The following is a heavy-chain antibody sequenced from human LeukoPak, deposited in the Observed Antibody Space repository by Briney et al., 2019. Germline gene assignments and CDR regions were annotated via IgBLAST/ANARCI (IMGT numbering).Heavy chain of an antibody. CDR2: INPNSGGT. Sequence: GASVKVSCKASGYTFTGYGMSWVRQATGQGLEWVGCINPNSGGTNYAQKFQGRVTMTRDTSISTAYMELSRLRSDDTAVYYCARPARRYSSSRYYFDYWGQGTLVTVSS. J-gene: IGHJ4*02. D-gene: IGHD6-13*01. V-gene: IGHV1-2*02. CDR3: ARPARRYSSSRYYFDY. CDR1: GYTFTGYG.